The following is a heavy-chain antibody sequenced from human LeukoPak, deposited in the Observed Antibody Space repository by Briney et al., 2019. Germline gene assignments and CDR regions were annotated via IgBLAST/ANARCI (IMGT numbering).Heavy chain of an antibody. CDR1: GYSFTSYW. J-gene: IGHJ5*02. Sequence: GESLQISCKGSGYSFTSYWIGWVRQMPGKGLEWMGIIYPGDSDTRYSPSFQGQVTISADKSISTAYLQWSSLKASDTAMYYCARGVRVCSGGSCYLNWFDPWGQGTLVTVSS. CDR3: ARGVRVCSGGSCYLNWFDP. CDR2: IYPGDSDT. V-gene: IGHV5-51*01. D-gene: IGHD2-15*01.